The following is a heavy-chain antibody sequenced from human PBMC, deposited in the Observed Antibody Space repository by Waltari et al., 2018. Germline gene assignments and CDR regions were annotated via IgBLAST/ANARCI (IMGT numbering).Heavy chain of an antibody. Sequence: QLQLQESGPGLVKPSETVSLTCSVSGGSITSARHYWGRIRQPPGQGLEWIGTISYSGTTYNSPSLQSRVTISRDTSKNQLSLKLDSVTASDTAVYYCATYIGASVGTASFDVWGQGTMVTVSS. CDR2: ISYSGTT. CDR1: GGSITSARHY. CDR3: ATYIGASVGTASFDV. V-gene: IGHV4-39*01. D-gene: IGHD5-12*01. J-gene: IGHJ3*01.